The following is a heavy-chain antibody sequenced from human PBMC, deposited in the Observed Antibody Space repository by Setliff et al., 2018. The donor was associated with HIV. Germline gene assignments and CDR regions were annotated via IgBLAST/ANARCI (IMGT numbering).Heavy chain of an antibody. V-gene: IGHV3-23*01. CDR1: GFTFGSYA. D-gene: IGHD3-10*01. CDR2: ISGSGDST. CDR3: AKDRRYYYGSGSYAAET. J-gene: IGHJ5*02. Sequence: GGSLRLSCAPSGFTFGSYAMSWVRQAPGKGLEWVSVISGSGDSTFYADSLKGRFTISRDNSNNTVYLQMNSLRAEDTAMYYCAKDRRYYYGSGSYAAETWGQGTLVTVS.